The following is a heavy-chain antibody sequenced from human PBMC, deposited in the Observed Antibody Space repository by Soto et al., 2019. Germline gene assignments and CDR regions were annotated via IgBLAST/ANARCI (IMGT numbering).Heavy chain of an antibody. CDR1: GFTFDDYA. CDR2: ISWNSGSI. J-gene: IGHJ6*03. D-gene: IGHD5-18*01. Sequence: EVQLVESGGGLVQPGRSLRLSCAASGFTFDDYAMHWVRQAPGKGLEWVSGISWNSGSIGYADSVKGRFTISRDNANNSLYLQMNSLRAEDTALYYCAKDAGYSYGDYYYYMDVWGKGTTVTVSS. V-gene: IGHV3-9*01. CDR3: AKDAGYSYGDYYYYMDV.